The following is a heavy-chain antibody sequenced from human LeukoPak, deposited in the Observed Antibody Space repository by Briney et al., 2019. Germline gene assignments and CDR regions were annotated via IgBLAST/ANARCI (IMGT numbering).Heavy chain of an antibody. CDR1: GFTFSSYS. Sequence: PGGSLRLSCAASGFTFSSYSMNWVRQAPGKGLEWVSSISSSSSYIYYAGSVKGRFTISRDNAKNSLYLQMNSLRAEDTAVYYCARIAEAGTYAFDIWGQGTMVTVSS. CDR2: ISSSSSYI. J-gene: IGHJ3*02. D-gene: IGHD6-19*01. V-gene: IGHV3-21*01. CDR3: ARIAEAGTYAFDI.